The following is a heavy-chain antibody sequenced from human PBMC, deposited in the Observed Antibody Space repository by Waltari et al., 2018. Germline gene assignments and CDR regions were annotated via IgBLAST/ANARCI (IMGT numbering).Heavy chain of an antibody. V-gene: IGHV1-3*01. Sequence: VQLVQSGAEVKKPGASVKVSCKASGYNSPLSGIHWVRQAPGQSLEWMGWINPGNGNTKYSQKFQDRVTITRDTSASTAYMELSSLRSEDTAVYYCARAWRLDFDYWGQGTLVSVSS. CDR2: INPGNGNT. CDR3: ARAWRLDFDY. CDR1: GYNSPLSG. D-gene: IGHD3-22*01. J-gene: IGHJ4*02.